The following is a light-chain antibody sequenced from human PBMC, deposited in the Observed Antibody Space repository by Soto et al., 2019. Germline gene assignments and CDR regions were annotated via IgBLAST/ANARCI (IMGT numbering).Light chain of an antibody. J-gene: IGKJ4*01. Sequence: DIQMTQSPSTLSASVGDRVTITCRASQSINSWLAWYQQKAGXAPKLLIYKASTLESGVTSRFSGSGSGTDFTLTISSLQPEDVATYYCQQSDSTPLTFGGGTKV. CDR2: KAS. V-gene: IGKV1-5*03. CDR1: QSINSW. CDR3: QQSDSTPLT.